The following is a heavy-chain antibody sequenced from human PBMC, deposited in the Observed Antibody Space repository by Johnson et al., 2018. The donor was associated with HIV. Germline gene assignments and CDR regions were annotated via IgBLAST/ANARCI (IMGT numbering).Heavy chain of an antibody. D-gene: IGHD7-27*01. J-gene: IGHJ3*02. CDR2: ISWDGGST. CDR1: GFTFDDYT. V-gene: IGHV3-43*01. CDR3: AKGGLGSDAFDI. Sequence: VQLVESGGGVVQPGRSLRLSCAASGFTFDDYTMHWVRQAPGKGLEWLSLISWDGGSTYYADSVKGRFTISRDNSKNALYLQMSSLRTEDTALYYCAKGGLGSDAFDIWGQGTMVTVSS.